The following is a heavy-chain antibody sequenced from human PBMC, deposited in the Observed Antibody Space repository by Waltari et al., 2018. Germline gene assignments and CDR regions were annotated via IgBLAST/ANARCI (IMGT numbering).Heavy chain of an antibody. J-gene: IGHJ4*02. D-gene: IGHD3-10*01. V-gene: IGHV4-39*02. CDR2: VSYNGNS. Sequence: QLQLKESGPRLVKSSETLSLTCTISGGSISTSTHYWAWISPTPVKGPEWSGSVSYNGNSYYNPSLESRVTMSVARSKNHFSLDLESVTTPDTSIYFCARSFGGSGSYKFDYWGQGILVTVSS. CDR1: GGSISTSTHY. CDR3: ARSFGGSGSYKFDY.